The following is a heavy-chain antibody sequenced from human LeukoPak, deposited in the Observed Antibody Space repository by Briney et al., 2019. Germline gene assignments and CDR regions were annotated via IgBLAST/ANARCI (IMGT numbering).Heavy chain of an antibody. Sequence: PSETLSLTCTVSGGSISSYYWSWIRQPPGKRLEWIGYIYYSGSTNYNPSLKSRVTISVDTSKNQFSLKLSSVTAADTAVYYCARSLPGGYYYHYMDVWGKGTTVTVSS. CDR1: GGSISSYY. V-gene: IGHV4-59*08. J-gene: IGHJ6*03. D-gene: IGHD3-10*01. CDR3: ARSLPGGYYYHYMDV. CDR2: IYYSGST.